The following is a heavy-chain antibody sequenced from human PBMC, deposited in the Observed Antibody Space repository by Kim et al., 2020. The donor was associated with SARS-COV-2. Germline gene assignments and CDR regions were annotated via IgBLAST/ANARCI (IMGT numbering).Heavy chain of an antibody. CDR1: GFTFGDYA. D-gene: IGHD3-9*01. CDR2: ISWNSGSI. CDR3: AKGFIRYFDWCSFDY. V-gene: IGHV3-9*01. Sequence: GGSLRLSCAASGFTFGDYAMHWVRQAPGKGLEWVSGISWNSGSIGYADSVKGRFTISRDNAKNSLYLQMNSLRAEDTALYYCAKGFIRYFDWCSFDYWGQGTLGTVSS. J-gene: IGHJ4*02.